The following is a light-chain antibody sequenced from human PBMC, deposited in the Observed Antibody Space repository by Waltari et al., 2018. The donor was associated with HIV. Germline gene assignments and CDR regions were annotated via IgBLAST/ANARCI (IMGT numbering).Light chain of an antibody. CDR1: EAISDW. Sequence: DIQMTQSPPSMSASVGDRVKITCRASEAISDWLAWYQEKSGTAPKLLIHGASRLQRGVPSRFRGSGSGTDFSLTIDGLQPEDFATYYCQETNSFPLSFGPGT. J-gene: IGKJ2*01. V-gene: IGKV1-12*01. CDR3: QETNSFPLS. CDR2: GAS.